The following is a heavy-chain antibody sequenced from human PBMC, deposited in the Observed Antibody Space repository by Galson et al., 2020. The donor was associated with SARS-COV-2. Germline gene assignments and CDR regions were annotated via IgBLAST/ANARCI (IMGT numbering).Heavy chain of an antibody. Sequence: GGSLRLSCAASGFTFSSYWMSWVRQAPGKGLEWVANIKQDGSEKYYVDSVKGRFTISRDNAKNSLYLQMNSLRAEDTAVYYCARDGSDDYVWGSYPQKLPDYWGQGTLVTVSS. CDR2: IKQDGSEK. J-gene: IGHJ4*02. D-gene: IGHD3-16*02. CDR3: ARDGSDDYVWGSYPQKLPDY. V-gene: IGHV3-7*03. CDR1: GFTFSSYW.